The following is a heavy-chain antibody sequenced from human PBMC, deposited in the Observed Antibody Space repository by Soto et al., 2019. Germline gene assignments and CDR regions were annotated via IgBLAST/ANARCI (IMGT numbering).Heavy chain of an antibody. CDR3: ARGHCSSTTCHKGGFDP. CDR2: IYPGDSDS. CDR1: VYTFSSYW. Sequence: PGESLKISCKASVYTFSSYWIGWVRQMPGKGLEWMGIIYPGDSDSRYSPSFQGRVTISVDKSNSTAYLQWSSLKASDSALYYCARGHCSSTTCHKGGFDPWGQGTLVTVS. V-gene: IGHV5-51*01. J-gene: IGHJ5*02. D-gene: IGHD2-2*02.